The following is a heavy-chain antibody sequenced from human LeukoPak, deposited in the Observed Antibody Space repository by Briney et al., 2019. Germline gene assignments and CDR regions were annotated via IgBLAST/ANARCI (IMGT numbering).Heavy chain of an antibody. J-gene: IGHJ4*02. D-gene: IGHD4-23*01. V-gene: IGHV3-30*03. CDR1: GFTLRYYG. Sequence: GGSLRLSCAASGFTLRYYGMHWVRQAPGKGLEWVAFISYDGSKKRYADSVEDRFTISRDNAKNSLYLQMNSLRAEDTAVYYCARDVIPTVVTPGFDYWGQGTLVTVSS. CDR3: ARDVIPTVVTPGFDY. CDR2: ISYDGSKK.